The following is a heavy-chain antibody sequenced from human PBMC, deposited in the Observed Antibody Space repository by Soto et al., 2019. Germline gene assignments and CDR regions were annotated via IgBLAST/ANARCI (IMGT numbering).Heavy chain of an antibody. CDR3: ARLLLRPGKFDY. CDR2: ISSSGDPT. D-gene: IGHD2-21*01. J-gene: IGHJ4*02. V-gene: IGHV3-11*01. Sequence: QVQLVESGGGLVNPGGSLRLSCAASGFSFSDYYMTWIRQAPGKGLEWISDISSSGDPTYYADSVRGRFTISRGNAKNSLYLQLNSLRGEDTAIYYCARLLLRPGKFDYWGQGTLVTVSS. CDR1: GFSFSDYY.